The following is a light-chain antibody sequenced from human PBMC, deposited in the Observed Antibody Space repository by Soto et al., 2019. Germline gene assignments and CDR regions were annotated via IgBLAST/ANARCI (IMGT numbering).Light chain of an antibody. CDR1: QSISSW. Sequence: DIQMTQSPSTLSASVGDRVTITCRASQSISSWLAWYQQKPGRAPKLLIYKASSLETGVPSRFSGSGSGTEFTLIISSLQPDDFARYYCQQYGSSSPWPFGQGPKVEI. CDR3: QQYGSSSPWP. J-gene: IGKJ1*01. V-gene: IGKV1-5*03. CDR2: KAS.